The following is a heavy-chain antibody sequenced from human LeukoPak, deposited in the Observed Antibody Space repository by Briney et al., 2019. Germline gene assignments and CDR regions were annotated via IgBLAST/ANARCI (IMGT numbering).Heavy chain of an antibody. J-gene: IGHJ6*02. D-gene: IGHD2-15*01. V-gene: IGHV3-23*01. CDR2: ISGNSRDT. CDR1: GFTFSIYA. CDR3: ARYCSGGSCFLNYYGMDV. Sequence: GGSLRLSCAASGFTFSIYAMTWVRQAPGKGLEWVSAISGNSRDTHYIDSVKGRFTISRDNSKNTLYMQMNSLRDDDTAVYYWARYCSGGSCFLNYYGMDVWGQGTTVTVSS.